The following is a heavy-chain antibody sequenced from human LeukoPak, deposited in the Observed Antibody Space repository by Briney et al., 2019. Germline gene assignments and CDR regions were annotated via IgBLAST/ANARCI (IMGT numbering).Heavy chain of an antibody. J-gene: IGHJ4*02. V-gene: IGHV1-18*01. CDR2: IRVSDGDT. Sequence: PMASVKVSCKASGYTFTNYGFHWVRQAPGQGPEWMGWIRVSDGDTKYAQKFQSRVTLTRDTSANTAYMDLWSLRSDDTAVYFCARSGFSFGYHYFDLWGQGTLVTVSS. D-gene: IGHD5-18*01. CDR3: ARSGFSFGYHYFDL. CDR1: GYTFTNYG.